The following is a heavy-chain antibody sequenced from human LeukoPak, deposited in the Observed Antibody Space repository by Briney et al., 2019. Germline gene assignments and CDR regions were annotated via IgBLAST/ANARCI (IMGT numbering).Heavy chain of an antibody. Sequence: SETLSLTCTVSGGSISSYYWSWIRQPPGKGLEWIGYIYYSGTTNYNPSLKSRVTISVDTSKNQFSLKLSSVTAADTAVYYCARIKNYGAYLYYGLDVWGQGTTVTVSS. D-gene: IGHD4-17*01. CDR3: ARIKNYGAYLYYGLDV. CDR2: IYYSGTT. J-gene: IGHJ6*02. CDR1: GGSISSYY. V-gene: IGHV4-59*01.